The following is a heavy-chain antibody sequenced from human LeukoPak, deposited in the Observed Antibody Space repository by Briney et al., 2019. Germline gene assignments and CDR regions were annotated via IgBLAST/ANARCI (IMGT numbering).Heavy chain of an antibody. CDR3: ARWDHGTAYFDS. CDR1: GDSVSSNSVA. J-gene: IGHJ4*02. CDR2: TSYRSKWYN. V-gene: IGHV6-1*01. Sequence: SQTLSLTCAISGDSVSSNSVAWNWIRQSPSRGLEWLGRTSYRSKWYNNYAVSVKSRITINPHTSRNQFSLQLKSVTPEDTAVYYCARWDHGTAYFDSWGQGTLVTVSS. D-gene: IGHD1-26*01.